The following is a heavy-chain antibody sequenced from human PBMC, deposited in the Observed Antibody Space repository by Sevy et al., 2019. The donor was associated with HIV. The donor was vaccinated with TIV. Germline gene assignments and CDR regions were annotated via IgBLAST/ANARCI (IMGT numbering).Heavy chain of an antibody. J-gene: IGHJ4*02. CDR2: FKSKAYGGTL. CDR1: GFTFGDYA. D-gene: IGHD1-26*01. Sequence: GGSLRLSCTTSGFTFGDYAMNWVRQAPGKGLEWVAFFKSKAYGGTLDNAAAVKDRFIISRDDSKCIVYLQMNDLKTEDTGVYYCTRRKGAQSIFDYWGQGALVTVSS. V-gene: IGHV3-49*04. CDR3: TRRKGAQSIFDY.